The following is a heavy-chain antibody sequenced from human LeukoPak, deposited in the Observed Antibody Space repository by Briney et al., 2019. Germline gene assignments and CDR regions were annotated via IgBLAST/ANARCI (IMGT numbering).Heavy chain of an antibody. D-gene: IGHD5-24*01. Sequence: SVKVSCKASGYTFTSYYMHWVRQAPGQGLEWMGGIIPIFGTANYAQKFQGRVTITADESTSTAYMELSSLRSEDTAVYYCARTIEMATINKPFDYWGQGTLVTVPS. CDR2: IIPIFGTA. J-gene: IGHJ4*02. CDR1: GYTFTSYY. CDR3: ARTIEMATINKPFDY. V-gene: IGHV1-69*13.